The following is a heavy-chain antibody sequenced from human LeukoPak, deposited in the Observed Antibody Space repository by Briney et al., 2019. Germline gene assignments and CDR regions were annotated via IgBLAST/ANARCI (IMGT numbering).Heavy chain of an antibody. J-gene: IGHJ4*02. D-gene: IGHD2-15*01. CDR1: GFTFSSYG. Sequence: PGGTLRLSCAASGFTFSSYGMSWVRQAPGKGLEWVSAISGSGGSTYYADSVKGRFTISRDNSKNTLYPQMNSLRAEDTAVYYCAKDLGVVAVDLFDYWGQGTLVTVSS. CDR2: ISGSGGST. CDR3: AKDLGVVAVDLFDY. V-gene: IGHV3-23*01.